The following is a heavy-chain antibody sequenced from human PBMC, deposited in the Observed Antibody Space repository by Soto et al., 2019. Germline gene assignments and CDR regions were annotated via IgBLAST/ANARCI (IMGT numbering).Heavy chain of an antibody. Sequence: EVQLVESGGGLVQPGGSLRLSCAASGFTFSSYWMSWVRQAPGKGLEWVTNMKRDGSEKYYVDSVKGRFTISRDNAKNSLFLQMNSLRAEDTAVYYCARYEGTVTTFDYWGRGTLVTVSS. CDR1: GFTFSSYW. V-gene: IGHV3-7*05. CDR3: ARYEGTVTTFDY. J-gene: IGHJ4*02. CDR2: MKRDGSEK. D-gene: IGHD4-17*01.